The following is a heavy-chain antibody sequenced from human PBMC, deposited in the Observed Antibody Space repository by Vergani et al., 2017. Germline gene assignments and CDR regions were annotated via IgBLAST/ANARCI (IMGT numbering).Heavy chain of an antibody. CDR3: ASSVAGLYYFDY. V-gene: IGHV5-51*01. J-gene: IGHJ4*02. CDR2: IYPGDSDT. CDR1: GYSFTSYW. D-gene: IGHD6-19*01. Sequence: EVPLVQSGAAVKKPGESLTISCTGSGYSFTSYWIGSVRQMPGKGLEWMGIIYPGDSDTRYSPSFQGQVPISADKSISTAYLQWSSLKASDTAMYDCASSVAGLYYFDYWGQGTLVTVSS.